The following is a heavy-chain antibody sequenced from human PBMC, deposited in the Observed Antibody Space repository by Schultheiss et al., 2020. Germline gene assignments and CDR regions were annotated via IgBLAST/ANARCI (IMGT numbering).Heavy chain of an antibody. J-gene: IGHJ4*02. V-gene: IGHV3-53*01. CDR1: GFTVSSNY. CDR3: ARGLGYRMDY. Sequence: WGSLRLSCAASGFTVSSNYMSWVRQAPGKGLEWVSVIYSGGSTYYADSVKGRFTISRDNAKNSLYLQMNSLRAEDTAVYYCARGLGYRMDYWGQGTLVTVSS. CDR2: IYSGGST. D-gene: IGHD3-16*02.